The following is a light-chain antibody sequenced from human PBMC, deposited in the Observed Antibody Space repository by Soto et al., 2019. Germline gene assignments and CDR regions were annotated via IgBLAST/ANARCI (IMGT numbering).Light chain of an antibody. V-gene: IGKV1-33*01. Sequence: IQMTQSPSSLSASVGDRVTITCQASQDISKNLNWYQQKPGQAPKLLIYDASSLQTGVSSRFSGRGSAPQFTVTIISLQPEDIATYYWQQYDNLLPITFGQGTRLEI. CDR1: QDISKN. CDR3: QQYDNLLPIT. CDR2: DAS. J-gene: IGKJ5*01.